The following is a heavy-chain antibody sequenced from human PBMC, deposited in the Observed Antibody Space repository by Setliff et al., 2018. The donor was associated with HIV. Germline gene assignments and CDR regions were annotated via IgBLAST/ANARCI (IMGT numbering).Heavy chain of an antibody. Sequence: SETRSLTCTVSGGSISSSSYYWGWIRQPPGKGLEWIGSIYYSGRTYSNPSLKSRVTISADTSQKQTSLKLNYVTAADTAVYYCARGIGPLPNWENFYYSMDVWGKGTTVTVSS. CDR2: IYYSGRT. J-gene: IGHJ6*03. V-gene: IGHV4-39*01. CDR1: GGSISSSSYY. D-gene: IGHD1-26*01. CDR3: ARGIGPLPNWENFYYSMDV.